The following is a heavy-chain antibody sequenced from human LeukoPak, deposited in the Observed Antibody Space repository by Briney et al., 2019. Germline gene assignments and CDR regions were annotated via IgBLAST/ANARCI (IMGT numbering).Heavy chain of an antibody. J-gene: IGHJ4*02. CDR2: INTGNGNT. CDR3: ASVDYGAY. CDR1: GYTFTSYA. D-gene: IGHD4-17*01. V-gene: IGHV1-3*04. Sequence: ASVKVSCKASGYTFTSYAMHWVRQAPGQRLEWMGWINTGNGNTQYSQKFQGRVTFTRDTSANTAYMELSSLRSEDTAVYYFASVDYGAYWGQGTLVTVSS.